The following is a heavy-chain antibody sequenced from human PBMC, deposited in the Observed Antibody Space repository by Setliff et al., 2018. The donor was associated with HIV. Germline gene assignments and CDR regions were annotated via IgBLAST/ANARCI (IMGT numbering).Heavy chain of an antibody. CDR1: GYTLSELT. J-gene: IGHJ6*03. Sequence: ASVKVSCKVSGYTLSELTMHWVRQAPGKGLEWMGRFDPEDGDTLYAQRLQGRVTITADESTRTAYMELSSLRSEDTAVYYCARGDMAAADPYYYYYYMDVWGKGTPVTVSS. CDR2: FDPEDGDT. V-gene: IGHV1-24*01. D-gene: IGHD6-13*01. CDR3: ARGDMAAADPYYYYYYMDV.